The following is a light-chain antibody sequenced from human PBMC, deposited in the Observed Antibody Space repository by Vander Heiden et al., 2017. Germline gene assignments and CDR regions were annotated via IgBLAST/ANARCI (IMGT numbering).Light chain of an antibody. Sequence: QPVVTQEPSLPVSPGGTVTLTCPSITGAATSGHYPNWFQQKPGQEPRTLIYSTRNRHAWAPVRFSGSRLGGKAALTLSGVQPEDEDDYYCHLSNGGAHVFGGGTKLTVL. J-gene: IGLJ2*01. CDR2: STR. V-gene: IGLV7-43*01. CDR3: HLSNGGAHV. CDR1: TGAATSGHY.